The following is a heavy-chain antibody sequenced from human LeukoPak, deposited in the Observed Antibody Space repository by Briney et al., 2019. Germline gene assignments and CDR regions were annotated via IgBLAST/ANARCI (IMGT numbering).Heavy chain of an antibody. J-gene: IGHJ4*02. V-gene: IGHV3-30*04. CDR3: AKDQGGSSGWYWQFDY. CDR2: ISYDGSNK. CDR1: GFTFSSYA. Sequence: PGRSLRLSCAASGFTFSSYAMHWVRQAPGKGLEWVAVISYDGSNKYYADSVKGRFTISRDNSKNTLYLQMDSLRAEDTAVYYCAKDQGGSSGWYWQFDYWGQGTLVTVSS. D-gene: IGHD6-19*01.